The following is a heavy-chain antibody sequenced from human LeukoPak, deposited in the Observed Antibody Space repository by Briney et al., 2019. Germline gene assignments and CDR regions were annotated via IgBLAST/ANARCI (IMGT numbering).Heavy chain of an antibody. V-gene: IGHV1-18*01. CDR3: ARDDALVATGSFDY. CDR1: GYTFTTYG. CDR2: ISGYNGNT. Sequence: ASLKVSFKASGYTFTTYGINWVRQAPGQGLEWMGWISGYNGNTKYAQKLQDRVTMTTDTSTSTAYMELRSLRSDDTAVYYCARDDALVATGSFDYWGLGTLVTVSS. D-gene: IGHD5-12*01. J-gene: IGHJ4*02.